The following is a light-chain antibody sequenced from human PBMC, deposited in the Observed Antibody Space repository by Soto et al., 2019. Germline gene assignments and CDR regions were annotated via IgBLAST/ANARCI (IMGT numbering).Light chain of an antibody. J-gene: IGKJ1*01. CDR2: DAS. Sequence: DIEMTQSPSSLSPFVGDTVTISCRASQSVSSRLAWYQQKPGKAPKVLIYDASSWAGGVPSRFTGSGSETEFTLTISSLQSDDVAIYYCQQYNAYSWTFGQGTKVDIK. CDR3: QQYNAYSWT. V-gene: IGKV1-5*01. CDR1: QSVSSR.